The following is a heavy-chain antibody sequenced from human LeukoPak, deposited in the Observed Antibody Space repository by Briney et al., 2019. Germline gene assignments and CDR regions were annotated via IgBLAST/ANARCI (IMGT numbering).Heavy chain of an antibody. J-gene: IGHJ4*02. V-gene: IGHV5-51*01. CDR3: ARYMRGHGEMKGRYYFDY. CDR1: GYSFTSYW. Sequence: GESPKISCKGSGYSFTSYWIGWVRQMPGKGLEWMGIIYPGDSDTRYSPSFQGQVTISADKSISTAYLQWSSLEASDTAMYYCARYMRGHGEMKGRYYFDYWGQGTLVTVSS. D-gene: IGHD3-10*01. CDR2: IYPGDSDT.